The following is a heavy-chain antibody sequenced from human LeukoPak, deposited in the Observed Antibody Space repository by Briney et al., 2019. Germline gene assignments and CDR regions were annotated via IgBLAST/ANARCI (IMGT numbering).Heavy chain of an antibody. CDR2: INDSGRS. CDR3: ARGRYYFDY. Sequence: GSLRLSCAASGFTFSSYAMSWVRQAPGKGLEWIGEINDSGRSNYKSSLKSRVTISEDTSKNQFSLKLSSVTAADTAVYYCARGRYYFDYWGQGTLVTVSS. CDR1: GFTFSSYA. J-gene: IGHJ4*02. V-gene: IGHV4-34*01.